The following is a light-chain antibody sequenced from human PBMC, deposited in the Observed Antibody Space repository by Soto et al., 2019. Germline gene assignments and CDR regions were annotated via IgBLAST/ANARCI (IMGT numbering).Light chain of an antibody. J-gene: IGLJ3*02. CDR3: ETWDSNTRM. CDR1: SGHSSDI. V-gene: IGLV4-60*02. Sequence: QSVLTQSSSASASLGPSVKLTCTLSSGHSSDIIAWQQQQPGKAPRYLMKLEGSGSYNKGSVVPHRFSGSSSEADRYLTISNLQFEDEAYYCCETWDSNTRMFGGGTKLTVL. CDR2: LEGSGSY.